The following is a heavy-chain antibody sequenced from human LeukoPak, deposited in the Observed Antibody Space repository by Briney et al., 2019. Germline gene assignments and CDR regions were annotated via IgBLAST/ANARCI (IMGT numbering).Heavy chain of an antibody. J-gene: IGHJ5*01. CDR3: ARGSGDGYNWVFDS. CDR2: VNSDGSSK. CDR1: GFTFSNYW. Sequence: PGGSLRLSCAASGFTFSNYWMHWVRQAPGKGLVWVSRVNSDGSSKGYADSVKGRFTISRDSAKNTLYLQMNSLRAEDTAVYYCARGSGDGYNWVFDSWGQGTLVTVSS. D-gene: IGHD5-24*01. V-gene: IGHV3-74*01.